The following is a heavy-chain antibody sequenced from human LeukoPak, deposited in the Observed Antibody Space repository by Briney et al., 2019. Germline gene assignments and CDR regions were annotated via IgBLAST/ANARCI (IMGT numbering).Heavy chain of an antibody. CDR1: GFTFSSYA. D-gene: IGHD1-26*01. CDR3: VKLVADTTNNRFDC. Sequence: PGGSLRLSCAPFGFTFSSYAMSWVRQAPGKGLEWVSIITGGGGTTYYADSVKGRFTISRDNSKNMLYLQMSSLRAEDTAVYYCVKLVADTTNNRFDCWGQGALVTVSS. CDR2: ITGGGGTT. J-gene: IGHJ4*02. V-gene: IGHV3-23*01.